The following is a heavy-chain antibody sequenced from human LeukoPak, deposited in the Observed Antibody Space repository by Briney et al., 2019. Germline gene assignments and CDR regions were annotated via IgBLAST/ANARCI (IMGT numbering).Heavy chain of an antibody. CDR1: GYAFIDHH. D-gene: IGHD3/OR15-3a*01. J-gene: IGHJ5*02. CDR2: IHHNSGGT. V-gene: IGHV1-2*02. CDR3: ARGTFDP. Sequence: ASVKVSCKTSGYAFIDHHMHWVRQAPGQGLEWMGWIHHNSGGTNYAQRFQSTVTMTRDTSISTVYMELSRLRSDDTAVYYCARGTFDPWGQGTLVTVSS.